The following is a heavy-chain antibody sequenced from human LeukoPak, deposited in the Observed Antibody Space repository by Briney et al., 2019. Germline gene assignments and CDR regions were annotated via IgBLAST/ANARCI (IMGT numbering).Heavy chain of an antibody. Sequence: GGSLRLSCAASGFTFSSYAMSWVRQAPGKGLEWVSAISGSGGSTYYADSVKGRFTISRDISKNTLYLQMNSLRAEDTAVYYCAKAVYYYGSGSFDYWGQGTLVTVSS. CDR1: GFTFSSYA. CDR3: AKAVYYYGSGSFDY. J-gene: IGHJ4*02. D-gene: IGHD3-10*01. V-gene: IGHV3-23*01. CDR2: ISGSGGST.